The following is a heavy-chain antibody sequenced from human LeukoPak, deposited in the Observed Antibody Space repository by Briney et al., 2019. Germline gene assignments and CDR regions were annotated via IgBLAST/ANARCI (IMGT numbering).Heavy chain of an antibody. V-gene: IGHV3-33*06. J-gene: IGHJ6*03. CDR3: AKWNRSSYYDFWSGYLGSGAMDV. CDR2: IWYDGSNK. CDR1: GFTFSSYG. Sequence: GGSLRLSCAASGFTFSSYGMHWVRQAPGKGMERVAVIWYDGSNKYYADSVKGRFTISRDNSKNTLYLQMNSLRAEDTAVYYCAKWNRSSYYDFWSGYLGSGAMDVWGKGTTVTVSS. D-gene: IGHD3-3*01.